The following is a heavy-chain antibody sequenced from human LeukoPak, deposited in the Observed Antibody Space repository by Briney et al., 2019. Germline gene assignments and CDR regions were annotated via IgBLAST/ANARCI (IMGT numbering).Heavy chain of an antibody. CDR3: ARDSTSSWYRDAFDI. D-gene: IGHD6-13*01. V-gene: IGHV3-23*01. J-gene: IGHJ3*02. CDR2: ISGSGGST. CDR1: GFTFSSYA. Sequence: GGSLRLSCAASGFTFSSYAMSWVRQAPGKGLEWVSAISGSGGSTYYADSVKGRFTISRDNSKNTLYLQMNSLRAEDTAVYYCARDSTSSWYRDAFDIWGQGTMVTVSS.